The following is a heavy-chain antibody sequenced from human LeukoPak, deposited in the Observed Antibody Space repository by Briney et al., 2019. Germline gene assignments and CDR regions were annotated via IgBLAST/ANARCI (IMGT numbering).Heavy chain of an antibody. CDR2: IYYSGST. Sequence: SETLSLTCTVSGGSISSTGYYWGWIRQPPGKGLEWIGSIYYSGSTYYNPSLKSRVTISVDTSKNQFSLKLSSVTAADTAVYYCARRSGTNKRRGGPFDYWGQETLVTVSS. J-gene: IGHJ4*02. V-gene: IGHV4-39*01. CDR1: GGSISSTGYY. CDR3: ARRSGTNKRRGGPFDY. D-gene: IGHD3-10*01.